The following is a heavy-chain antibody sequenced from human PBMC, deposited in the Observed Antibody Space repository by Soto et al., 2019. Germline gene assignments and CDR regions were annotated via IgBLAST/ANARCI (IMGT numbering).Heavy chain of an antibody. CDR1: GYSFTTYW. J-gene: IGHJ6*02. CDR3: ARYDRQYYYYYAMDV. Sequence: PGESLKISCKGSGYSFTTYWIGWVRQMPGKGLEWMGIIYPDNSDTRYSRTFQGKVTITADKSISTAYLQWSSQKTSDTAMYYCARYDRQYYYYYAMDVWGQGTTVTVSS. V-gene: IGHV5-51*01. CDR2: IYPDNSDT. D-gene: IGHD3-16*01.